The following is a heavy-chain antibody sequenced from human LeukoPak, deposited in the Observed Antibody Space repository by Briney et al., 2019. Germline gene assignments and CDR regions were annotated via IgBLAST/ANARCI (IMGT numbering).Heavy chain of an antibody. J-gene: IGHJ6*02. CDR1: GYLLTSYW. D-gene: IGHD1-7*01. Sequence: GESLNISCQCPGYLLTSYWIGRERQPPGKGQGRMGIMNSDGSDTIYSPSFQGQVTISADKSINTAYLLWSSLKASDTAMYYCTRQLELENYYGMDVWGQGTTVTVSS. V-gene: IGHV5-51*01. CDR2: MNSDGSDT. CDR3: TRQLELENYYGMDV.